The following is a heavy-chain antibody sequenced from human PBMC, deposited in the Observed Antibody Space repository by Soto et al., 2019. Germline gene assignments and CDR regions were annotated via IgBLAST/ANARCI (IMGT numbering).Heavy chain of an antibody. V-gene: IGHV4-59*01. J-gene: IGHJ3*02. CDR1: GGSLIDDY. D-gene: IGHD3-10*01. Sequence: QVQLQESGPGLVKPLETVSLTCTDSGGSLIDDYWNWIRQPPGKGLEWIGYVYYHGSTNYNPSLKIRVPSTRATSMKECSLKLISVTTADMAIYDFAGENDDKYYTCYISGHGTMVSVSS. CDR3: AGENDDKYYTCYI. CDR2: VYYHGST.